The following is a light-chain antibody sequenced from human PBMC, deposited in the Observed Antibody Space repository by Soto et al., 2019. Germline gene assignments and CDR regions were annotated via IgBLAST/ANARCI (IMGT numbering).Light chain of an antibody. V-gene: IGLV1-40*01. CDR2: GNY. J-gene: IGLJ2*01. CDR1: SSNIGANYN. Sequence: QSVLTQPPSVSGAPGQRATISCTGSSSNIGANYNVHWYQQLPGTAPKLLIYGNYNRPSGVPDRFSGSKSGTSASLAITGLQPEDEADYYCQSYDGSLSGVVFGGGTKVTVL. CDR3: QSYDGSLSGVV.